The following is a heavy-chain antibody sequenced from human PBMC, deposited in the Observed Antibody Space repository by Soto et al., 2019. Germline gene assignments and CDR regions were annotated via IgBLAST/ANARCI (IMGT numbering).Heavy chain of an antibody. J-gene: IGHJ6*02. CDR2: IYYSGST. CDR1: GGSISSGGYY. CDR3: AGDYYGSGSYSYGMDV. D-gene: IGHD3-10*01. V-gene: IGHV4-31*03. Sequence: SETLSLTCTVSGGSISSGGYYWSWIRQHPGKGLEWIGYIYYSGSTYYNPSLKSRVTISVDTSKNQFSLKLSSVTAADTAVYYCAGDYYGSGSYSYGMDVWGQGTTVTVSS.